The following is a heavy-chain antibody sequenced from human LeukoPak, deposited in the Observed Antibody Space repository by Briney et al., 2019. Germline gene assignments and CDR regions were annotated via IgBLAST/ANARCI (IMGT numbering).Heavy chain of an antibody. CDR2: ISNNGGYT. CDR1: GFTFSSSA. Sequence: GGSVRLSCAASGFTFSSSAMSWVRQAPGKGLEWVSAISNNGGYTYYADSVQGRFTISRDNSKSTLCLQMNSLRAEDTAVYYCAKQLGYCSDGSCYFPYWGQGTLVTVSS. CDR3: AKQLGYCSDGSCYFPY. J-gene: IGHJ4*02. D-gene: IGHD2-15*01. V-gene: IGHV3-23*01.